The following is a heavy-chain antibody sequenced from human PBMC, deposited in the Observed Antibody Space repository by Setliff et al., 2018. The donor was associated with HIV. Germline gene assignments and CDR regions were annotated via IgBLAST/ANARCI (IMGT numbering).Heavy chain of an antibody. CDR3: ASGIAAASPNYYYYFGMDV. V-gene: IGHV4-39*01. D-gene: IGHD6-13*01. Sequence: PSETLSLTCSVSGDSISSSNYCWGWIRQPPGKGLDWIGSIYYTGSTYYNPSLKSRVTISVDTSKNQFSLKLSSVTAADTAVYYCASGIAAASPNYYYYFGMDVWGQGTTVTVSS. CDR1: GDSISSSNYC. J-gene: IGHJ6*02. CDR2: IYYTGST.